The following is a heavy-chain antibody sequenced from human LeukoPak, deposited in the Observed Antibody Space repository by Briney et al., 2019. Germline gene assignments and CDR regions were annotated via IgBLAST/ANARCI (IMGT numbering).Heavy chain of an antibody. D-gene: IGHD3-10*01. Sequence: SETLSLTCTVSGDSISSLFLSWIRQPAGKGLEWIGRIYGSRSTTYNPSLKSRVTMSVDTSKSQFSLKLTPVTAADTAVYYCARDSGTTGEVKFDPWGHGILVTVSS. CDR2: IYGSRST. J-gene: IGHJ5*02. CDR1: GDSISSLF. CDR3: ARDSGTTGEVKFDP. V-gene: IGHV4-4*07.